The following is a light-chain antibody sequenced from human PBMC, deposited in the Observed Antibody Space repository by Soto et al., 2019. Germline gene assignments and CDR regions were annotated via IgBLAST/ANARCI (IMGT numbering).Light chain of an antibody. CDR1: QSISRW. Sequence: DIQMTQSPSTLSASVGDRVTITCRASQSISRWLAWYQQKPGEAPKLLIYDASSLQSGVPSRFSGSGSGTDFTLTSSSLPPDDFAAYCCQQYDSYWTFGQGTKVEI. V-gene: IGKV1-5*01. CDR2: DAS. CDR3: QQYDSYWT. J-gene: IGKJ1*01.